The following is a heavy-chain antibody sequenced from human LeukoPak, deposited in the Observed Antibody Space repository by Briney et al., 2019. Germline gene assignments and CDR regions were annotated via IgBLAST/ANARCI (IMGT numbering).Heavy chain of an antibody. CDR2: FDPEDGET. Sequence: ASVKVSCKVSGYTLTELSMHWVRQAPGKGLEWVGGFDPEDGETIYAQKFQGRVTMTEDTSTDTAYMELSSLRSEDTAVYYCATAGIAVAARPRWFDPWGQGTLVTVSS. CDR3: ATAGIAVAARPRWFDP. CDR1: GYTLTELS. D-gene: IGHD6-19*01. J-gene: IGHJ5*02. V-gene: IGHV1-24*01.